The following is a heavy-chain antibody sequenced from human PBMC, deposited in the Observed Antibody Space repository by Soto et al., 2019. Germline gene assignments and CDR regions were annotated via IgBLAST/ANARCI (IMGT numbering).Heavy chain of an antibody. J-gene: IGHJ4*02. CDR3: ARGWAAHFDY. D-gene: IGHD1-26*01. CDR2: INPSGDRT. CDR1: GNTFTNYY. V-gene: IGHV1-46*03. Sequence: QVQLVQSGAEVKKPGASVKVSCKASGNTFTNYYMHWVRQAPGQGLEWMGIINPSGDRTTYAHKFQGRVIMTRDTSTSTVYRELSSLKSEDTAVYFCARGWAAHFDYWGQGTLVTVSS.